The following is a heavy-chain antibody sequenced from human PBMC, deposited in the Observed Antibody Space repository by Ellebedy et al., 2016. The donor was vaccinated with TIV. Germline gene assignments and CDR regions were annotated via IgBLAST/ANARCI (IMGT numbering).Heavy chain of an antibody. CDR1: GGSISSGGYY. D-gene: IGHD4-17*01. CDR2: IYYSGST. V-gene: IGHV4-31*03. Sequence: SETLSLTXTVSGGSISSGGYYWSWIRQHPGKGLEWIGYIYYSGSTYYNPSLKSRVTISVDTSKNQFSLKLSSVTAADTAVYYCAAERASYDYGDYADYWGQGTLVTVSS. J-gene: IGHJ4*02. CDR3: AAERASYDYGDYADY.